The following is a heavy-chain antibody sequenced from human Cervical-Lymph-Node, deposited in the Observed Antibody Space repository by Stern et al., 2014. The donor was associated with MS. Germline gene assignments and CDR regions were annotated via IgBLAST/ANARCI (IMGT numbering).Heavy chain of an antibody. D-gene: IGHD4-17*01. CDR1: GFTFSSYW. J-gene: IGHJ4*02. CDR2: IKQDGSET. V-gene: IGHV3-7*03. CDR3: TRGYGEYVLFAY. Sequence: EVQLVESGGGLVQPGGSLRLSCAASGFTFSSYWMSWVRQAPGKGLEWVANIKQDGSETYYVDSVKGRFTISRDNAKNSVYLQMNSLRAEDTAVYYCTRGYGEYVLFAYWGQGTLVTVSS.